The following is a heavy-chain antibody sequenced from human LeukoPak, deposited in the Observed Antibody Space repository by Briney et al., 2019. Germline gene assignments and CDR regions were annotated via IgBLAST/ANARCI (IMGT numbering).Heavy chain of an antibody. D-gene: IGHD4-17*01. J-gene: IGHJ4*02. CDR3: AKDDDDGDHVVVDH. CDR1: GLPIGDFA. CDR2: ISGDGVST. Sequence: GGSLRLSCVASGLPIGDFAMHWVRQAPGQGLEWVSLISGDGVSTFFTDSVKGRFSISRDNSKNSLFLEMSSLRTEDTAMYYCAKDDDDGDHVVVDHWGQGTLVTVSS. V-gene: IGHV3-43*02.